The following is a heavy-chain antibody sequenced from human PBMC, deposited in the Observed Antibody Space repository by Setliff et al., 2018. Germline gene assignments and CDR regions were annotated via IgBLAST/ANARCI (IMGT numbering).Heavy chain of an antibody. CDR1: GFTVSSSD. D-gene: IGHD3-16*01. CDR3: ARDPIGPFLSYMDD. Sequence: GGSLRLSCATSGFTVSSSDMSWVRQAPGKGLEWISVLSGDGNAYYADSVKGRFTISRDNSRNTLYLQMNSLRGGDTAVYFCARDPIGPFLSYMDDWGKGTTVAVSS. V-gene: IGHV3-53*05. J-gene: IGHJ6*03. CDR2: LSGDGNA.